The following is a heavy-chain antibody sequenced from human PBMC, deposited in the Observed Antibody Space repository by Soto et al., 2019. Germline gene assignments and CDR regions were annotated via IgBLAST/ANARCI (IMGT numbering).Heavy chain of an antibody. CDR1: GFTFTSSA. CDR2: IVVGSGNT. D-gene: IGHD2-2*03. CDR3: AADLDIVVVPAAHYCYGMDV. V-gene: IGHV1-58*01. Sequence: SVKVSCKASGFTFTSSAVQWVRQARGQRLEWIGWIVVGSGNTNYAQKFQERVTITRDMSTSTAYMELSSLRSEDTAVYYCAADLDIVVVPAAHYCYGMDVWGQGTTVTVSS. J-gene: IGHJ6*02.